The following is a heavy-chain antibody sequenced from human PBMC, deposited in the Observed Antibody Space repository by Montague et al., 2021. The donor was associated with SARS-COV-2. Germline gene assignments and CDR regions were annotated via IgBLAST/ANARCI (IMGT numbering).Heavy chain of an antibody. CDR2: IYYSGST. V-gene: IGHV4-34*01. J-gene: IGHJ6*02. CDR3: ARVGRQQLVRLSGMDV. Sequence: SETLSLTCAVYGGSLSGYYWSWIRQPPGKGLEWIGSIYYSGSTYYNPALKSRVTISVDTSKNQFSLKLSSVTAADTAVYYCARVGRQQLVRLSGMDVWGQGTTVTVSS. CDR1: GGSLSGYY. D-gene: IGHD6-13*01.